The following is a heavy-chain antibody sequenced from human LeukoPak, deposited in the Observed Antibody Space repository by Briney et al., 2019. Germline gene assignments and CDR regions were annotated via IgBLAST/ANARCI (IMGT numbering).Heavy chain of an antibody. CDR3: ARLFGKATTIYYFDY. D-gene: IGHD3-3*01. V-gene: IGHV4-59*08. Sequence: SETLSLTCTISGGSISSYYWSWIRQPPGKGLEWIGYIYYSGSMRQNPSLKSRVTVSVDTSKNQFSLKLSSVTAADTAVYYCARLFGKATTIYYFDYWGQGTLVTVSS. CDR1: GGSISSYY. J-gene: IGHJ4*02. CDR2: IYYSGSM.